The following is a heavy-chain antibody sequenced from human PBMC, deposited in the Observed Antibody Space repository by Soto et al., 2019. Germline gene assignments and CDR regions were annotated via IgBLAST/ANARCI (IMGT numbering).Heavy chain of an antibody. CDR2: INSDGSST. D-gene: IGHD3-10*01. CDR1: GFTFSNSW. V-gene: IGHV3-74*01. J-gene: IGHJ4*02. Sequence: GSLRLSCAASGFTFSNSWMHWVRQVPGEGLVWVSHINSDGSSTNYADSVKGRFTISRDNAENTLYLQMNSLTAEDTAVYYCARGPREYYFDYWGQGTLVTVSS. CDR3: ARGPREYYFDY.